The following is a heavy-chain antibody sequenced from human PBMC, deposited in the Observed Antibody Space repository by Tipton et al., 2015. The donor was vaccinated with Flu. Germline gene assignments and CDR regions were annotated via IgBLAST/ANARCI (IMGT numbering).Heavy chain of an antibody. D-gene: IGHD6-13*01. CDR3: ARGLEAATGSWGQNWFDP. V-gene: IGHV4-61*02. CDR1: GGSISSGSYY. Sequence: TLSLTCTVSGGSISSGSYYWSWIRQPAGKGLEWIGRIFTSGSTNYNPSLKSRVTILLDTSKNQFSLKLRSVTAADTAMYYCARGLEAATGSWGQNWFDPWGPGTLVTVSS. CDR2: IFTSGST. J-gene: IGHJ5*02.